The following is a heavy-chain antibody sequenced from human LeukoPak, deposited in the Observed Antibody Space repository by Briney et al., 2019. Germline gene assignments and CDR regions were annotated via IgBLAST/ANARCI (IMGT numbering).Heavy chain of an antibody. J-gene: IGHJ4*02. CDR3: ARDGYDSSGSLGY. V-gene: IGHV3-53*01. Sequence: GGSLRLSCAASEFTVSSNYMSWVRQAPGKGLEWVSVIYSGGSTYYADSVKGRFTISRDNSKNTLYLQMNSLRAEDTAVYYCARDGYDSSGSLGYWGQGTLVTVSS. D-gene: IGHD3-22*01. CDR2: IYSGGST. CDR1: EFTVSSNY.